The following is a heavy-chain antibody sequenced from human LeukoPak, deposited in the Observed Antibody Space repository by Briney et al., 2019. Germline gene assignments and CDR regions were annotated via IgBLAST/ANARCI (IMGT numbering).Heavy chain of an antibody. CDR2: INPNSGGT. CDR1: GYTFTSYG. D-gene: IGHD6-13*01. V-gene: IGHV1-2*02. Sequence: GASVKVSCKASGYTFTSYGISWVRQAPGQGLEWMGWINPNSGGTNYAQKFQGRVTMTRDTSISTAYMELSRLRSDDTAVYYCARGHHSSSSADYWGQGTLVTVSS. CDR3: ARGHHSSSSADY. J-gene: IGHJ4*02.